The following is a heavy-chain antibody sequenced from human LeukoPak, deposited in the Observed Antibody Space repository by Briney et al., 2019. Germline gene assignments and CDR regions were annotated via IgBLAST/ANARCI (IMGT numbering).Heavy chain of an antibody. D-gene: IGHD5-12*01. V-gene: IGHV1-18*01. CDR2: ISAYNGNT. CDR1: RYTFTIEG. CDR3: ARGRGWIGIFDY. Sequence: GASVKVSSMESRYTFTIEGISWVRQAPGQGLEWMGWISAYNGNTNYAQKLQGRVTMTTDTSTSTAYMELRSLRSDDTAVYYCARGRGWIGIFDYWGQGTLVTVSS. J-gene: IGHJ4*02.